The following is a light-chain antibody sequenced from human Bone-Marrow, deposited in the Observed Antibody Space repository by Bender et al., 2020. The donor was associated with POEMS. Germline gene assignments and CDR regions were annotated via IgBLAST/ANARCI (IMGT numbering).Light chain of an antibody. J-gene: IGLJ3*02. Sequence: QSVLTQPPSVSAAPGQKVTISCSGSSSNIGNNYVSWYQQLPGTAPKLLIYENNKRPSGIPDRFSGSKSGTSATLGITGLQTGDEADYYCQSYDNSLGGWVFGGGTKLTVL. CDR1: SSNIGNNY. CDR3: QSYDNSLGGWV. CDR2: ENN. V-gene: IGLV1-51*02.